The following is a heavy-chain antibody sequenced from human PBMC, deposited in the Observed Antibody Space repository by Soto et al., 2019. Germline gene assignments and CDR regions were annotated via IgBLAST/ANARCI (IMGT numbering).Heavy chain of an antibody. Sequence: GGSLRLSCAASGFTFSSYAMSWVRQAPGKGLEWVSVFSGSGGSTFYADSVKGRFTISRDNSKNTLYLQLNSLRAEYTAVYYCAKEGGAMVRGVLDYWGQGTLVTVSS. J-gene: IGHJ4*02. D-gene: IGHD3-10*01. CDR1: GFTFSSYA. CDR3: AKEGGAMVRGVLDY. CDR2: FSGSGGST. V-gene: IGHV3-23*01.